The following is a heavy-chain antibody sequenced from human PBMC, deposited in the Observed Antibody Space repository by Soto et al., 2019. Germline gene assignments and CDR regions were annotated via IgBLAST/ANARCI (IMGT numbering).Heavy chain of an antibody. CDR3: ARGCGAGGRCYYYYGMDV. J-gene: IGHJ6*02. CDR2: IYYSEST. V-gene: IGHV4-31*03. D-gene: IGHD2-15*01. CDR1: GGSISSGGYD. Sequence: QVQLQESGPGLVKPSQTLSLTCTVSGGSISSGGYDRSGIRQYATKGLEWIGYIYYSESTYYNPSLKSRVTISVETSKNQFSLKLSSVTAADTAVYYCARGCGAGGRCYYYYGMDVWGQGTTVTVSS.